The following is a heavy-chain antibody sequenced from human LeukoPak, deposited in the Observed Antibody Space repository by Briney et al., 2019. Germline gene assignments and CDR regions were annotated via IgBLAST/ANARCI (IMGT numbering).Heavy chain of an antibody. CDR1: GGSFSGYY. J-gene: IGHJ4*02. V-gene: IGHV4-34*01. D-gene: IGHD3-22*01. Sequence: SETLSLTCAVYGGSFSGYYWSWIRQPPGKRLEWIGEINHSGSTNYNPSLKSRVTISVDTSKNQFSLKLSSVTAADTAVYYCARVRDTYYYDSSGQQFDYWGQGTLVTVSS. CDR3: ARVRDTYYYDSSGQQFDY. CDR2: INHSGST.